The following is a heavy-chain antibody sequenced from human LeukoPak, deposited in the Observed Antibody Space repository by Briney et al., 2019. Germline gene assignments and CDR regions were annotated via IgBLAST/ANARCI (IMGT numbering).Heavy chain of an antibody. D-gene: IGHD6-13*01. CDR2: ISSSGSTM. V-gene: IGHV3-48*03. Sequence: PGESLRLSCAASGITFSSYEMNWVRQAPGKGLEWISYISSSGSTMYYADSVKGRFTISRDNAKNSLYLQMNSLRAEDTAIYYCASSSWYALDYWGQGTLVTVSP. J-gene: IGHJ4*02. CDR3: ASSSWYALDY. CDR1: GITFSSYE.